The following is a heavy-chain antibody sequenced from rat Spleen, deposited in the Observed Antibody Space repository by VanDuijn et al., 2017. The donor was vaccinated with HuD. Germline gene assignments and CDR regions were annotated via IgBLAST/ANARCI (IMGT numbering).Heavy chain of an antibody. CDR1: GFTFRNYG. J-gene: IGHJ4*01. Sequence: EVQLVESGGGLVQPGRSLKLSCAASGFTFRNYGMHWIRQAPTKGLEWVATISSDGRRNYYRDSVKGRFTISRDNAKSSLYLQMDSLRSEDTATYYCAKDKDGGYVMDAWGQGASVTVSS. CDR2: ISSDGRRN. D-gene: IGHD1-11*01. CDR3: AKDKDGGYVMDA. V-gene: IGHV5-19*01.